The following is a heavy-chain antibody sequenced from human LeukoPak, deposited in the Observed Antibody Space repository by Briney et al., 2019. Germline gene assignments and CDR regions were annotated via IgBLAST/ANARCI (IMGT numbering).Heavy chain of an antibody. CDR3: AIATGPGSFDP. Sequence: SETLSLTCAVYGGSFSGYYWSWIRQPPGKGLEWIGEINHSGSTNYNPSLKSRVTISVDTSKNQFSLKLSSVTAADTAVYYCAIATGPGSFDPWGQGTLVTVSS. J-gene: IGHJ5*02. V-gene: IGHV4-34*01. CDR1: GGSFSGYY. CDR2: INHSGST. D-gene: IGHD2-15*01.